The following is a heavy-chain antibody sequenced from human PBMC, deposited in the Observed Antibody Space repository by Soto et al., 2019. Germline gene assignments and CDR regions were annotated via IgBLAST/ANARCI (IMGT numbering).Heavy chain of an antibody. V-gene: IGHV3-23*01. Sequence: EVQLLESGGGLVQPGGSLRLSCAASGFTFSSYAMSWVRQAPGKGLEWVSAISGSGGGTYYADSVKGRFTISRNNSKKTLYLQMNSLRAGDTAVYYCAKQRVSSWYEWPLDIWGQGTMVTVSS. CDR1: GFTFSSYA. D-gene: IGHD6-13*01. CDR3: AKQRVSSWYEWPLDI. J-gene: IGHJ3*02. CDR2: ISGSGGGT.